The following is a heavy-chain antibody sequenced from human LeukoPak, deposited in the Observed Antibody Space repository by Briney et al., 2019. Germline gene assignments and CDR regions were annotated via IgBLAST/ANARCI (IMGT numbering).Heavy chain of an antibody. CDR1: GGSISSSSYY. Sequence: SETLSLTCTVSGGSISSSSYYWGWIRQPPGKGLEWIGTIYYSGSTNYNPSLKSRVTISVDTSKNQFSLKLNSVTAADTAVYYCAKHESLIAFDIWGQGTMVTVSS. CDR2: IYYSGST. CDR3: AKHESLIAFDI. J-gene: IGHJ3*02. V-gene: IGHV4-39*01.